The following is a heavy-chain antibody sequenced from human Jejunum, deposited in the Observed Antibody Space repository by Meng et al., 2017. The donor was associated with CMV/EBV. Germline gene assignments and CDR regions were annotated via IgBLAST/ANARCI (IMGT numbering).Heavy chain of an antibody. Sequence: QVQLVQSGSELKNPGASVKVSCKASGYTFNNYAINWVRQAPGQGLEWMGWMNTHTGNPTYAQGVTERVVFSLDISARTAYLEISNLKPEDTAVYYCARGNQQWLVGHYFEFWGQGTLVTVSS. J-gene: IGHJ4*02. D-gene: IGHD6-19*01. CDR3: ARGNQQWLVGHYFEF. CDR2: MNTHTGNP. V-gene: IGHV7-4-1*02. CDR1: GYTFNNYA.